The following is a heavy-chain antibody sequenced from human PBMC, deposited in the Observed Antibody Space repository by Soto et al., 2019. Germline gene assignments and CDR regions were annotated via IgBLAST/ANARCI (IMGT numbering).Heavy chain of an antibody. Sequence: GGSLRLSCAASGFTFSRYAMHWVRQAPGKGLEWVAIISYDGSHKEYADSVKGRFAISRDNSENTLYLQMNNLGVEDTALYYCATSASSDHWGQGTQVTVSS. CDR2: ISYDGSHK. J-gene: IGHJ4*02. CDR1: GFTFSRYA. V-gene: IGHV3-30*09. CDR3: ATSASSDH. D-gene: IGHD1-26*01.